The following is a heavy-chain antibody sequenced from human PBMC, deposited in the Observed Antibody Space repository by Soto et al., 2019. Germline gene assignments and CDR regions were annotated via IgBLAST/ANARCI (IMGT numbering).Heavy chain of an antibody. CDR3: ARDSVFWFGELNYMDV. J-gene: IGHJ6*03. V-gene: IGHV3-66*01. CDR1: DFTVSSNY. D-gene: IGHD3-10*01. Sequence: EAQLVESGGGLVQPGGSLRLSCEASDFTVSSNYMSWVRQAPGKGLEWVSVIYSGGSTYYADSVRGRFTISRDSSKNTIYLQMNSLRAEDTAVYYCARDSVFWFGELNYMDVWGKGTTVTVSS. CDR2: IYSGGST.